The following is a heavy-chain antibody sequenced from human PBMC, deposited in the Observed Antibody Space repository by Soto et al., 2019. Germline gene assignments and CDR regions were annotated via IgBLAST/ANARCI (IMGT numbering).Heavy chain of an antibody. V-gene: IGHV1-18*01. D-gene: IGHD3-22*01. CDR3: ARDKVVVIPAYYYGMDV. CDR2: ISAYNGNT. Sequence: ASVKVSCKASGYTFTSYGISCVRQAPGQGLEWMGWISAYNGNTNYAQKLQGRVTMTTDTSTSTAYMELRSLRSDDTAVYYCARDKVVVIPAYYYGMDVWGQGTTVTVSS. J-gene: IGHJ6*02. CDR1: GYTFTSYG.